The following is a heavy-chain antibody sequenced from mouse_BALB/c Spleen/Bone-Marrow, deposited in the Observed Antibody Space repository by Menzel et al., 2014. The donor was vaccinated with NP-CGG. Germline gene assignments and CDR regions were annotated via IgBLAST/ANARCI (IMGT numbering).Heavy chain of an antibody. CDR3: ARGGYYRYDGYWYFDV. Sequence: VQLQQSGPGLVKPSQSLSLTCTVTGYSITSDYAWNWIRQFPGNTLEWMGYISYSGSTTHNPSLKSRISITRDTSKNQFFLQLNSVTTEDTATYYCARGGYYRYDGYWYFDVWGAGTTVTVSS. V-gene: IGHV3-2*02. J-gene: IGHJ1*01. CDR1: GYSITSDYA. CDR2: ISYSGST. D-gene: IGHD2-14*01.